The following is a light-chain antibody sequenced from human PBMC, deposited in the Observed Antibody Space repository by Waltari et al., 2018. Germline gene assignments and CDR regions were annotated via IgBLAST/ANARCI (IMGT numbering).Light chain of an antibody. CDR3: QQCYTFPYT. V-gene: IGKV4-1*01. J-gene: IGKJ2*01. CDR1: QSVLSSSNNKNY. Sequence: DIVLTQSPDSLSVSPGERATITCKSSQSVLSSSNNKNYLGWYQQQPGQPPKLLITWASTRESGVPDRFSGGGSGTDFTLTISSLQAEDVAVYFCQQCYTFPYTFGQGTKLEIK. CDR2: WAS.